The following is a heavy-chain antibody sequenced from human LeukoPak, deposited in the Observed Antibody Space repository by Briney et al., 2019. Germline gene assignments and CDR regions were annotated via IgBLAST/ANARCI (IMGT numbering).Heavy chain of an antibody. CDR1: GGSISNYY. Sequence: PSETPSLTCTVSGGSISNYYWSWIRQPPGKGLEWIGYIYYSGSTNYNPSLKSRVTMSVDTSKNQFSLKLSSVTAADTAVYYCARWGDGYNPLDYWGQGTLVTVSS. CDR3: ARWGDGYNPLDY. CDR2: IYYSGST. J-gene: IGHJ4*02. D-gene: IGHD5-24*01. V-gene: IGHV4-59*08.